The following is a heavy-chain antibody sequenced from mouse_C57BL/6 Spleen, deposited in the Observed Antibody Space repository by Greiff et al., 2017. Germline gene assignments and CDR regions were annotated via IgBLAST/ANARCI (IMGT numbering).Heavy chain of an antibody. V-gene: IGHV1-15*01. CDR2: IDPETGGT. CDR1: GYTFTDYE. CDR3: TGDYDYDWAMDD. Sequence: VQLQQSGAELVRPGASVTLSCKASGYTFTDYEMHWVKQTPVHGLAWIGAIDPETGGTAYNQKFKGKAILTADKSSSTAYLELRSLTSEDSAVYYCTGDYDYDWAMDDWGKGTSVTVSS. J-gene: IGHJ4*01. D-gene: IGHD2-4*01.